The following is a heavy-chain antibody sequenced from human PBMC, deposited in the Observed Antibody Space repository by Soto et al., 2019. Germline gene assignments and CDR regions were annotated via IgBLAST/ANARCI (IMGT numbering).Heavy chain of an antibody. CDR1: GFTAISNY. J-gene: IGHJ4*02. CDR2: IYSGGST. D-gene: IGHD4-17*01. CDR3: ATTTVVSHETEY. Sequence: EVQLVESGGGLIQPGGSLRLSCAASGFTAISNYMTWVRQAPGKGLEWVSVIYSGGSTHYADPVKGRFTISRDNSKNPLYLQMNNLRAEDTAVYYSATTTVVSHETEYWGQGTLVTVSS. V-gene: IGHV3-53*01.